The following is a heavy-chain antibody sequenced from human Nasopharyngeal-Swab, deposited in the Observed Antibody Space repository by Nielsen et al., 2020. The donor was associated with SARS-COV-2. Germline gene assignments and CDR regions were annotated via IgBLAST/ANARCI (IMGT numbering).Heavy chain of an antibody. CDR2: IIPVFGTP. J-gene: IGHJ5*02. D-gene: IGHD4-17*01. CDR1: GGSFRNSG. Sequence: SVKVSCKSSGGSFRNSGFSWVRQAPGQGLEWMGGIIPVFGTPLYAQKFQGRVTISADESTTTTYMELSSLRSQDTAVYYCAKVRTNYGMGLNGALDPWGQGTLVTVSS. CDR3: AKVRTNYGMGLNGALDP. V-gene: IGHV1-69*13.